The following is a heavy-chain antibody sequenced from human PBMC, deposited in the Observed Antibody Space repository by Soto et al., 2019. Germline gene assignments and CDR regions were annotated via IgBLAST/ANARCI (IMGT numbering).Heavy chain of an antibody. J-gene: IGHJ5*02. D-gene: IGHD6-19*01. Sequence: PGGSLRLSCAASGFTFRSYGMHWVRQAPGKGLEWVAVISYDGTKKYYGDSGKGRFTISRDNSKNSLYLQMNSLRAEDTPVYYCAKETLSSGSTWFAPWGQGTLVTVSS. CDR1: GFTFRSYG. CDR2: ISYDGTKK. V-gene: IGHV3-30*18. CDR3: AKETLSSGSTWFAP.